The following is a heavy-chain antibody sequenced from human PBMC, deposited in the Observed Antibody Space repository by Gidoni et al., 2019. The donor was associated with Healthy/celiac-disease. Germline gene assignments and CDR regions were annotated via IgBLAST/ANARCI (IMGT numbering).Heavy chain of an antibody. CDR1: GFTFLSYN. CDR3: ARASPLGVVTAIANHDAFDI. CDR2: ISSSSSYI. D-gene: IGHD2-21*02. Sequence: EVQLVESGGGLVKPGGSLSTSCAASGFTFLSYNMNWVRQAPGKGLEWVSSISSSSSYIYYADSVKGRFTISRDNAKNSLYLQMNSLRAEDTAVYYCARASPLGVVTAIANHDAFDIWGQGTMVTVSS. V-gene: IGHV3-21*01. J-gene: IGHJ3*02.